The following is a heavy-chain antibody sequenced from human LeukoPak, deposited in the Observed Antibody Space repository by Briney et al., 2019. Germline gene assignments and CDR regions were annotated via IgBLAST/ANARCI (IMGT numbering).Heavy chain of an antibody. D-gene: IGHD3-10*01. Sequence: SGGSLRLSCAASGFTFSVSVMHWVRRAPGKGLEYVSVISSNGGSTSYANSVKGRFTISRDNSKNTLYLQMGSLRAEDMAVYYCARDLSGGGLDYWGQGTLVTVSS. CDR1: GFTFSVSV. V-gene: IGHV3-64*01. J-gene: IGHJ4*02. CDR3: ARDLSGGGLDY. CDR2: ISSNGGST.